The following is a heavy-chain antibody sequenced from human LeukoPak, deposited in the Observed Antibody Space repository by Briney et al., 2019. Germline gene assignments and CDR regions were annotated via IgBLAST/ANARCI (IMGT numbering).Heavy chain of an antibody. V-gene: IGHV3-30*03. CDR2: ISYDGSNK. D-gene: IGHD1-26*01. CDR1: GFTFSSYG. Sequence: GGSLRLSCAASGFTFSSYGMHWVRQAPGKGLEWVAVISYDGSNKYYADSVKGRFTISRDNSKNTLYLQMNSLRAEDTAVYYCARDDTGAPYAFDIWGQGTMVIVSS. J-gene: IGHJ3*02. CDR3: ARDDTGAPYAFDI.